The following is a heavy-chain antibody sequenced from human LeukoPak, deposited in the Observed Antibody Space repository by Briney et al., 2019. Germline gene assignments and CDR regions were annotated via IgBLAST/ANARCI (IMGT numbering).Heavy chain of an antibody. CDR2: IISSGNTI. D-gene: IGHD6-6*01. CDR1: GFTVSSYE. CDR3: GRNIAVRSDAFDT. V-gene: IGHV3-48*03. Sequence: GGSLRLSCAASGFTVSSYEMNWVRQAPGKGLEWVSYIISSGNTIKYADSVKARFTISRDNAKNSLLLQKNSLRAEDKAVYYCGRNIAVRSDAFDTWGQGTMVTVSS. J-gene: IGHJ3*02.